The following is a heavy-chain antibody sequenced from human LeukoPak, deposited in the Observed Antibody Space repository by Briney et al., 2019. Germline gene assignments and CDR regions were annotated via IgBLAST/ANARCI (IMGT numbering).Heavy chain of an antibody. CDR3: ASGGRDIVVVPAASYFDY. D-gene: IGHD2-2*01. Sequence: ASVKVSCKASGGTFSSYAISWVRQAPGQGLEWMGGIIPIFGTANYAQKFQGRVTITTDESTSTAYMELSSLRSEDTAVYYCASGGRDIVVVPAASYFDYWGQGTLVTVSS. CDR2: IIPIFGTA. V-gene: IGHV1-69*05. CDR1: GGTFSSYA. J-gene: IGHJ4*02.